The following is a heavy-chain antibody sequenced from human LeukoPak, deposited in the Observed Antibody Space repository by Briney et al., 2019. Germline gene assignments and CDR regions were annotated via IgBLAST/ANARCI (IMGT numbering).Heavy chain of an antibody. CDR2: IIPILGIA. D-gene: IGHD1-26*01. Sequence: GASVKVSCKASGGTFSSYAISWVRQAPGQGLEWMGRIIPILGIANYAQKFQGRVTITADKSTSTAYMELSSLRSEDTAVYYCARPAGGGSYPFDHWGQGTLVTVSS. CDR1: GGTFSSYA. CDR3: ARPAGGGSYPFDH. J-gene: IGHJ4*02. V-gene: IGHV1-69*04.